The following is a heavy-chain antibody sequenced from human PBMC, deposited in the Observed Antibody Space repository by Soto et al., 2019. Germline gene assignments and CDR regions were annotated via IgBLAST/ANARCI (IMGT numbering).Heavy chain of an antibody. V-gene: IGHV1-18*01. D-gene: IGHD2-15*01. J-gene: IGHJ4*02. CDR2: ISAYNGNT. Sequence: ASVKVSCKASGYTFTSYGISWVRQAPGQGLEWMGWISAYNGNTNYAQKLQGRVTMTTDTSTSTAYMELRRLRSDDTAVDYLGRDWDCSGGSCYVVDYWGQGTLVTVSS. CDR3: GRDWDCSGGSCYVVDY. CDR1: GYTFTSYG.